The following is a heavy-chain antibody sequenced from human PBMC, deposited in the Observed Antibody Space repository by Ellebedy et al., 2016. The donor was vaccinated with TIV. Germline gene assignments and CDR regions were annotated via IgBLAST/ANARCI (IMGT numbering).Heavy chain of an antibody. CDR3: ATLPDNGPDFWEVY. Sequence: ASVKVSCKASGYTFTSYYMHWVRQAPGQGLEWMGIINPSGGSTSYAQKFRGRVTMTEDTSTDTAYLELNSLRFEDTALYYCATLPDNGPDFWEVYWGQGTLLTVSA. D-gene: IGHD3-3*01. J-gene: IGHJ4*01. CDR1: GYTFTSYY. V-gene: IGHV1-46*01. CDR2: INPSGGST.